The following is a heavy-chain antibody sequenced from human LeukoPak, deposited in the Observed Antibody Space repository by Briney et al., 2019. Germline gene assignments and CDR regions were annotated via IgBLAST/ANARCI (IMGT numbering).Heavy chain of an antibody. CDR2: ISSSSSYI. CDR3: AIEPPGYY. D-gene: IGHD1-14*01. V-gene: IGHV3-21*01. J-gene: IGHJ4*02. Sequence: GGSLRLSCAASGLSFSTYSMGWVRQATGKGLEWVSSISSSSSYIYYADSVRGRFTISRDNAKNSLFLQMNSLRAEDTAVYYCAIEPPGYYWGQGTLVTVSS. CDR1: GLSFSTYS.